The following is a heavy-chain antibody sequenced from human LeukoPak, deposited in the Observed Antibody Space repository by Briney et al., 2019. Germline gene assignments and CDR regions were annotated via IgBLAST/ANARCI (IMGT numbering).Heavy chain of an antibody. CDR3: ARPTSYYDFWSGYDY. Sequence: GGSLRLSCAASGFTVSSNYMSWVRQAPGKGLEWVSVIYSGGSTYYADSVKGRFTISRDNSKNTLYLQMNSLRAEDTAVYYCARPTSYYDFWSGYDYWGQGTLVTVSS. CDR2: IYSGGST. V-gene: IGHV3-53*05. CDR1: GFTVSSNY. D-gene: IGHD3-3*01. J-gene: IGHJ4*02.